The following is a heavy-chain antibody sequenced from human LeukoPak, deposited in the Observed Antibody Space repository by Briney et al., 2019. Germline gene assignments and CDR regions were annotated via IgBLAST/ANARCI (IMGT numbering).Heavy chain of an antibody. D-gene: IGHD6-13*01. CDR1: GYTFTSYG. V-gene: IGHV1-18*01. J-gene: IGHJ6*02. CDR2: ISAYNGNT. CDR3: ARDLEAAGTWWYYGMDV. Sequence: ASVKVSCKASGYTFTSYGISWVRQAPGQGLEWMGWISAYNGNTNYAQKLQGRVTMTTDTSTSTAYMELRSLRSDDTAVYNCARDLEAAGTWWYYGMDVWGQGTTVTVSS.